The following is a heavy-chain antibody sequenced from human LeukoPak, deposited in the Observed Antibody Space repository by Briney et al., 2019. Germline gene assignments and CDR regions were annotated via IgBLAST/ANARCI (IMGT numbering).Heavy chain of an antibody. Sequence: GGSLRLSCAASGFTFSGSAMHWVRQASGKGLEWVGRIRSKANSYATAYAASVKGRFTISRDDSKNTAYLQMNSLKIEDTAVYYCTRGDEFPFDYWGQGTLVTVSS. CDR3: TRGDEFPFDY. CDR1: GFTFSGSA. J-gene: IGHJ4*02. CDR2: IRSKANSYAT. V-gene: IGHV3-73*01. D-gene: IGHD1-26*01.